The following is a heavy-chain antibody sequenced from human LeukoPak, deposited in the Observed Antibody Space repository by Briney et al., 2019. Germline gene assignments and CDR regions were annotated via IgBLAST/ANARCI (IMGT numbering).Heavy chain of an antibody. V-gene: IGHV3-21*01. D-gene: IGHD5-18*01. CDR1: GFTFSSDS. CDR3: AGDYGDPAYSYGLAYFDS. Sequence: GGSLRLSCAASGFTFSSDSMNWVRQAPGKGLEWVSSISSSGTYIYYADSVKGQFTISRDNAKNSLFLHMNSLRAEDTAVYYCAGDYGDPAYSYGLAYFDSWGQGTLVTVSS. CDR2: ISSSGTYI. J-gene: IGHJ4*02.